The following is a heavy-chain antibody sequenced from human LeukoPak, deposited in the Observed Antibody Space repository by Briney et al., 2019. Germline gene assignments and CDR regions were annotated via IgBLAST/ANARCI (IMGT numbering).Heavy chain of an antibody. CDR1: GFTFSTYP. CDR2: ISSDGDST. V-gene: IGHV3-64D*06. Sequence: GGSLRLSCSASGFTFSTYPMHWVRQAPGRGLEYVSSISSDGDSTYYADSVKGRFTISRDNSKNTLYLQTSSLRAEDTAVYYCVKRTTDYYYYDYWGRGTLVTDSS. J-gene: IGHJ4*02. CDR3: VKRTTDYYYYDY. D-gene: IGHD3-9*01.